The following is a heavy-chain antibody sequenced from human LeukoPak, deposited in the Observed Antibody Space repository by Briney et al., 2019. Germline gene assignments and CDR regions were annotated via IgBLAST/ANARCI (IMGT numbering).Heavy chain of an antibody. J-gene: IGHJ3*02. CDR3: ARDVQQWLANDAFDI. V-gene: IGHV3-74*01. Sequence: GGSLRLSCAASGFTFSSYAMSWVRQAPGKGLVWVSRINSDGSSTSYADSVKGRFTISRDNAKNTLYLQMNSLRAEDTAVYYCARDVQQWLANDAFDIWGQGTMVTVSS. CDR2: INSDGSST. D-gene: IGHD6-19*01. CDR1: GFTFSSYA.